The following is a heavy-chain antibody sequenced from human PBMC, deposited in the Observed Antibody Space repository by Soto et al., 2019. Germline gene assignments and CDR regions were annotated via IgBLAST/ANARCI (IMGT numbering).Heavy chain of an antibody. CDR3: AKDPQYCSGGSCYGVRGMDV. CDR1: GFTFSSYA. V-gene: IGHV3-23*01. CDR2: ISGSGGST. Sequence: GGSLRLSCAASGFTFSSYAISWVRQAPGKGLEWVSAISGSGGSTYYADSVKGRFTISRDNSKNTLYLQMNSLRAEDTAVYYCAKDPQYCSGGSCYGVRGMDVWGQGTTVTVSS. J-gene: IGHJ6*02. D-gene: IGHD2-15*01.